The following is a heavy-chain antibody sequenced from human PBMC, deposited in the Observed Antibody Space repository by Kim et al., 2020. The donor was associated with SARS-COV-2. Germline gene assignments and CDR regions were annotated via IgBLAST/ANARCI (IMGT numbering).Heavy chain of an antibody. V-gene: IGHV3-7*01. CDR1: GFTFSSYW. CDR2: IKQDGSEK. J-gene: IGHJ6*02. CDR3: ARDLGYRYGYVHNYYYGMDV. Sequence: GGSLRLSCAASGFTFSSYWMSWVRQAPGKGLEWVANIKQDGSEKYYVDSVKGRFTISRDNAKNSLYLQMNSLRAEDTTVYYCARDLGYRYGYVHNYYYGMDVWGQGTTVTVSS. D-gene: IGHD5-18*01.